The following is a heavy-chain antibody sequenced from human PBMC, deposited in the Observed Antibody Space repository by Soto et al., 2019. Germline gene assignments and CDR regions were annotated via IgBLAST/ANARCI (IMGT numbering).Heavy chain of an antibody. V-gene: IGHV1-69*01. CDR3: AREVVTETTLGYFDF. Sequence: QVHLVQSGAEVKKSGSSVRVSCTASGCTFTNDAISWVRQAPGQGLEWLGRIIPFFGTPDYSQSFQGRLTITADESTGTAYMDLRSLRSDDTAVYYCAREVVTETTLGYFDFWGQGTLVTVSS. D-gene: IGHD2-21*02. J-gene: IGHJ4*02. CDR1: GCTFTNDA. CDR2: IIPFFGTP.